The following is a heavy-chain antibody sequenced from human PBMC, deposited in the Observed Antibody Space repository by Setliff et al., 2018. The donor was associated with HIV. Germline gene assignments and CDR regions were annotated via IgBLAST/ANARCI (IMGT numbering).Heavy chain of an antibody. D-gene: IGHD3-10*01. CDR1: GYSFTSHD. Sequence: ASVKVSCKSSGYSFTSHDINWVRQATGQGLEWMGWLNPKSGTTGYAQKFEGRVSMTRNISTGTAYMELSSLRSDDTAVYYCARDDHYYDSGSYYSDWYFDLWGRGTLVTVSS. V-gene: IGHV1-8*01. J-gene: IGHJ2*01. CDR2: LNPKSGTT. CDR3: ARDDHYYDSGSYYSDWYFDL.